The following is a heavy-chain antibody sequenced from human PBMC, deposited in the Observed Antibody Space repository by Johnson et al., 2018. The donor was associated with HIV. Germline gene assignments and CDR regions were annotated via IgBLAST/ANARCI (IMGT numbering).Heavy chain of an antibody. J-gene: IGHJ3*02. V-gene: IGHV3-20*04. D-gene: IGHD1-26*01. CDR3: ARGSGSYYSNAFDI. CDR1: GFTFDDYG. CDR2: LNWNGGST. Sequence: EVQLVESGGGVVRPGGSLRLSCAASGFTFDDYGMSWVRQAPGKGLEWVSGLNWNGGSTGYADSVKGRFTISRDNAKNSLYMQINSLRAEDTALYCCARGSGSYYSNAFDIWGQGTMVTVSS.